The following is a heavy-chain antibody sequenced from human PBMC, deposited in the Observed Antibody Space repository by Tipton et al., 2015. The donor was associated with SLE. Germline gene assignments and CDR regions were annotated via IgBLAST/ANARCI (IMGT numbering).Heavy chain of an antibody. CDR1: GGSISSGGYS. J-gene: IGHJ3*02. Sequence: TLSLTCAVSGGSISSGGYSWSWIRQPPGKGLECIGYIYHIGSTYYNPSLKSRVTISVGTSKNQFSLKLSSVTAADTAIYYCARGFSGSYGDAFDIWGQGTMVTVSS. V-gene: IGHV4-30-2*01. CDR2: IYHIGST. D-gene: IGHD1-26*01. CDR3: ARGFSGSYGDAFDI.